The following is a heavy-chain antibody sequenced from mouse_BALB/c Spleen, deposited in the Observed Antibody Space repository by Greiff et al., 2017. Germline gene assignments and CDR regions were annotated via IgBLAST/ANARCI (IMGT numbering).Heavy chain of an antibody. Sequence: EVQVVESGGGLVQPGGSRKLSCAASGFTFSSFGMHWVRQAPEKGLEWVAYISSGSSTIYYADTVKGRFTISRDNPKNTLFLQMTSLRSEDTAMYYCARSGSYRAMDYWGQGTSVTVSS. D-gene: IGHD1-1*02. V-gene: IGHV5-17*02. CDR3: ARSGSYRAMDY. CDR1: GFTFSSFG. CDR2: ISSGSSTI. J-gene: IGHJ4*01.